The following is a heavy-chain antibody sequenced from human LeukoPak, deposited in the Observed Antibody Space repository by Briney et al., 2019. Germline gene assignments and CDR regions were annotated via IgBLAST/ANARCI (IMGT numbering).Heavy chain of an antibody. CDR3: ARDLDIVVVPASWFYP. CDR2: ISSSSKYI. V-gene: IGHV3-21*01. CDR1: GFTFSTYS. D-gene: IGHD2-2*03. Sequence: GGSLRLSCAASGFTFSTYSMNWVRQAPGRGLEWVSSISSSSKYIYYADSVKGRFTISRDDAKNSLSLQMNSLRAEDTAVYYCARDLDIVVVPASWFYPWGQGTLVTVSS. J-gene: IGHJ5*02.